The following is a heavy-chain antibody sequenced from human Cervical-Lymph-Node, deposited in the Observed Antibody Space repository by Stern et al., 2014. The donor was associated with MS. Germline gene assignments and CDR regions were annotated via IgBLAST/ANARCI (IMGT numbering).Heavy chain of an antibody. CDR3: ALSSETSDRWYSLGYDL. V-gene: IGHV1-69*01. Sequence: VQLVESGAEVTTPGSSVKVSCKASGGTFSTFTSSCVRQAPGQGLAWMGGIFPVLVTPTYAQEFRGRVTITADVSTSTVYMELSSLRSDDTAVYYCALSSETSDRWYSLGYDLWGQGTLVTVSS. J-gene: IGHJ5*02. CDR2: IFPVLVTP. D-gene: IGHD6-13*01. CDR1: GGTFSTFT.